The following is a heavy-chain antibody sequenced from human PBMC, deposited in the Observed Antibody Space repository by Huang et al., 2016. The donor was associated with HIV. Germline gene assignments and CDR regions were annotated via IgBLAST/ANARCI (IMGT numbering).Heavy chain of an antibody. D-gene: IGHD3-22*01. CDR1: GFTFGNYG. J-gene: IGHJ4*02. CDR3: TRDSVYPNYYDGSGFYFDY. Sequence: EVQFVESGGGLVKPGRSLRLSCTASGFTFGNYGMSWFRQGPWNGLEWLGWMRSKDYSETTEDAASVKGRFTISRDDSKSIAYLQMNSLKPEDTAVYYCTRDSVYPNYYDGSGFYFDYWGQGTLVTVSS. V-gene: IGHV3-49*05. CDR2: MRSKDYSETT.